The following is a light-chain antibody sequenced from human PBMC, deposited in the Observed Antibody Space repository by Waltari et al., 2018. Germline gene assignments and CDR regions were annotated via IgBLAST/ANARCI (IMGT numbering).Light chain of an antibody. V-gene: IGKV3-20*01. CDR1: QSVSRT. CDR3: QKYGRLPAT. CDR2: DAS. Sequence: EIVLTQSPGTLSLSPGERATLSCRASQSVSRTLAWYQQKPGQAPRLLIYDASTRATGIADRFSGSGSGTDSSLTISRLEPEDFAVYYCQKYGRLPATFGQGTKVEIK. J-gene: IGKJ1*01.